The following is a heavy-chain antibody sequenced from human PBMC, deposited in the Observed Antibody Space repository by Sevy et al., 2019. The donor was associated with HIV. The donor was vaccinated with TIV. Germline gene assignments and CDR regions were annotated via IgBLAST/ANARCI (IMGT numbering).Heavy chain of an antibody. V-gene: IGHV3-49*03. CDR2: IRSKAYGGTT. CDR1: GFTFGDYA. J-gene: IGHJ4*02. D-gene: IGHD3-22*01. Sequence: GGSLRLSCTASGFTFGDYAMSWFRQAPGKGLEWVGFIRSKAYGGTTEYAASMKGRFTISRDDSKSIAYLQMNSLKTEDTAVYYCTRDLTTYYYDSSGYYVPDYWGQGTLVTVSS. CDR3: TRDLTTYYYDSSGYYVPDY.